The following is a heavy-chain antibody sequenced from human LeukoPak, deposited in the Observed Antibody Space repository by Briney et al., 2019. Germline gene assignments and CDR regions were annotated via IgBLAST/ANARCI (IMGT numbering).Heavy chain of an antibody. Sequence: GGSLRLSCAASGFTFSRYDMHWVRQATGKGLEWVSGIGTAGDTYYAGSVKGRFTISRENAKNSLYLQMNSLRAGDTAVYYCAGIAGAGTRAFDIWGQGKMVTVSS. CDR1: GFTFSRYD. V-gene: IGHV3-13*01. CDR3: AGIAGAGTRAFDI. J-gene: IGHJ3*02. CDR2: IGTAGDT. D-gene: IGHD6-19*01.